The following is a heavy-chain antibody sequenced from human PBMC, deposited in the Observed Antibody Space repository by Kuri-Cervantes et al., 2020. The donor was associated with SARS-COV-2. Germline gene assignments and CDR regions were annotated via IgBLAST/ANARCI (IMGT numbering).Heavy chain of an antibody. CDR3: ARQSVVASDD. CDR1: GGSISSSSYY. CDR2: IYYSGST. V-gene: IGHV4-39*01. Sequence: ETLSLTCTVSGGSISSSSYYWGWIRQPPGKGLEWIGSIYYSGSTYYNPSLKSRVTISVDTSKNQFSLKLSSVTAADTAVYYCARQSVVASDDWGQGTLVTVSS. D-gene: IGHD2-15*01. J-gene: IGHJ4*02.